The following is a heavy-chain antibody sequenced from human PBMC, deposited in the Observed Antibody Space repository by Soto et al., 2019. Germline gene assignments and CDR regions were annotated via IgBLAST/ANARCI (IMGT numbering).Heavy chain of an antibody. J-gene: IGHJ6*02. V-gene: IGHV3-23*01. CDR1: GFTFSSYA. D-gene: IGHD5-18*01. CDR3: AKVPGYSYGYPIYYYYGMDV. CDR2: ISGSGGST. Sequence: GGSLRLSCAASGFTFSSYAMSWVRQAPGKGLEWVSAISGSGGSTYYADSVKGRFTISRDNSKNTLYLQMNSLRAEDTAVYYSAKVPGYSYGYPIYYYYGMDVWGQGTTVTVSS.